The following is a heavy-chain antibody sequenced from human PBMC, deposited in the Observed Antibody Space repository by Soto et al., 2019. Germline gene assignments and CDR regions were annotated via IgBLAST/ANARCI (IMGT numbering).Heavy chain of an antibody. CDR1: GGSISSGGYY. J-gene: IGHJ6*02. V-gene: IGHV4-31*03. CDR3: ARAPGDYYYYYGMDV. CDR2: IYYSGST. Sequence: SETLSLTCTVSGGSISSGGYYWSWIRQHPGKGLEWIGYIYYSGSTYYNPSLKSRVTISVDTSKNQFSLKLSSVTAEDTAVYYCARAPGDYYYYYGMDVWGQGTTVTVSS.